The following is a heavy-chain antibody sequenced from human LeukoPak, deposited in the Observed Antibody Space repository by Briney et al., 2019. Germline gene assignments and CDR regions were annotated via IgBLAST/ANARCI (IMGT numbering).Heavy chain of an antibody. D-gene: IGHD2-2*01. CDR1: GFTFDDYA. V-gene: IGHV3-9*01. J-gene: IGHJ4*02. CDR3: ARVSTD. CDR2: ISWNSGSI. Sequence: GGSLRLSCAASGFTFDDYAMHWVRQAPGKGLEWVSGISWNSGSIGYADSVKGRFTISRDNSKNTLYLQMNSLRAEDTAVYYCARVSTDWGQGTLVTVSS.